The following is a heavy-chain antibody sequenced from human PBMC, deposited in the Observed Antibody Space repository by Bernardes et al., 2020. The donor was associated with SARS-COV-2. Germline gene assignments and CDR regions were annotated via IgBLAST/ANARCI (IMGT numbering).Heavy chain of an antibody. CDR3: VKRRAIFELWAGTFDS. D-gene: IGHD3-10*01. J-gene: IGHJ4*02. CDR2: ISYDGSRK. Sequence: GGTLRLSCASSGFTFNNYGMHWVRKAPGKGLEWVAFISYDGSRKYYLDSLKGRFTISRDGSKSTLYLQMNSLTEDDTAIYYCVKRRAIFELWAGTFDSWGQGTLVTVSS. V-gene: IGHV3-30*18. CDR1: GFTFNNYG.